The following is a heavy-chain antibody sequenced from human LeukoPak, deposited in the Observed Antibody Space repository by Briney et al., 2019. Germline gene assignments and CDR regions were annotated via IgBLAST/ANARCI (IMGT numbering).Heavy chain of an antibody. V-gene: IGHV4-34*01. D-gene: IGHD5-18*01. Sequence: SETLSLTCAVYGGSFSGYYWSWIRQPPGKGLEWIGEINHSGSTNHNPSLKSRVTISVDTSKNQFSLKLSSVTAADTAVYYCARALIKKRGYSYGLYFDYWGQGTLVTVSS. CDR3: ARALIKKRGYSYGLYFDY. CDR1: GGSFSGYY. J-gene: IGHJ4*02. CDR2: INHSGST.